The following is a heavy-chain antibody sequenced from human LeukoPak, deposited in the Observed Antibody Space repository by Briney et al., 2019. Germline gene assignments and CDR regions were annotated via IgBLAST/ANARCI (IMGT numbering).Heavy chain of an antibody. CDR1: GFTVSSNY. D-gene: IGHD6-13*01. CDR2: IYSGGST. J-gene: IGHJ6*02. V-gene: IGHV3-53*01. CDR3: AREISSWYYYYGMDV. Sequence: PGESLRLSCAASGFTVSSNYMSWVRQAPGKGLEWVSVIYSGGSTYYADSVKGRFTISRDNSKNTLYLQMNSLRAEDTAVYYCAREISSWYYYYGMDVWGQGTTVTVSS.